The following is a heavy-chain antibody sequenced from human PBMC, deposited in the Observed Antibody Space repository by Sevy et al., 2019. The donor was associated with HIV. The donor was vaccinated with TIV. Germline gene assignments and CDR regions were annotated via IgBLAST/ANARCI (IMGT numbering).Heavy chain of an antibody. CDR1: GFSLSSNW. D-gene: IGHD6-13*01. CDR2: IKQDGSEK. V-gene: IGHV3-7*03. Sequence: GGSLRLSCAASGFSLSSNWMSWVRQAPGKGLKWLANIKQDGSEKFYVDSVKGRFTISRDNAMNSLFLDMHSLRVEDTAIYFCARDSDRSSYFADWGQGTLVTVSS. CDR3: ARDSDRSSYFAD. J-gene: IGHJ4*02.